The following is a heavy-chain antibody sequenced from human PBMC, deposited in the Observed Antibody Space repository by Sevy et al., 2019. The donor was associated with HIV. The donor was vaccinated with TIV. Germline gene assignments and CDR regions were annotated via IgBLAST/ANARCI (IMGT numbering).Heavy chain of an antibody. CDR1: GYSFTSYW. CDR3: ARFRGQQLGRGYYGMDV. V-gene: IGHV5-51*01. D-gene: IGHD6-13*01. J-gene: IGHJ6*02. Sequence: GESLKISCKGSGYSFTSYWIGWVRQMPGEGLEWMGIIYPGDSDTRYSPSFQGQVTISADKSISTAYLQWSSLKASDTAMYYCARFRGQQLGRGYYGMDVWGQGTTVTVSS. CDR2: IYPGDSDT.